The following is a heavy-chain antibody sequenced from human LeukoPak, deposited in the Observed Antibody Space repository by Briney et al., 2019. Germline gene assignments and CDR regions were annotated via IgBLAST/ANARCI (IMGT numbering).Heavy chain of an antibody. CDR3: ARADYGSGSWYFDY. D-gene: IGHD3-10*01. CDR2: IYYSGST. V-gene: IGHV4-39*07. J-gene: IGHJ4*02. CDR1: GGSISSSSYY. Sequence: SETLSLTCTVSGGSISSSSYYWGWIRQPPGKGLEWIGSIYYSGSTYYNPSLKSRVTISVDTSKNQFSLKLSSVTAADTAVYYCARADYGSGSWYFDYWGQGTLVTVSS.